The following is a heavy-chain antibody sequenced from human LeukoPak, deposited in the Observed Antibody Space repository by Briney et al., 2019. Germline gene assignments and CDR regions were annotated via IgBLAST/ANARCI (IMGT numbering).Heavy chain of an antibody. Sequence: PSETLSLTCTVSGGSISSYYWSWIRQPPGKGLEWIGDIYYSGSTNYNPSLKSRVTISVDTSKNQFSLKLSSVTAADTAVYYCARVHYDFWSGYSIGAFYYMDVWGKGTTVTVSS. CDR2: IYYSGST. J-gene: IGHJ6*03. CDR3: ARVHYDFWSGYSIGAFYYMDV. CDR1: GGSISSYY. D-gene: IGHD3-3*01. V-gene: IGHV4-59*08.